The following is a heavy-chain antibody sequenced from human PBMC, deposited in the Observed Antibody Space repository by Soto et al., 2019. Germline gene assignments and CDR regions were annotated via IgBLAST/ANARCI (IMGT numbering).Heavy chain of an antibody. Sequence: PGGTLKLTCATISFTFLNYLLSWAFEVPGKGLEWVANIKQDGSEKYYVDSVKGRFTISRDNTKKSLYLQMNSLRAEDTAVYYCASRYLEYCSSASCSAPYDFWGQGT. CDR3: ASRYLEYCSSASCSAPYDF. CDR1: SFTFLNYL. CDR2: IKQDGSEK. D-gene: IGHD2-2*01. J-gene: IGHJ4*02. V-gene: IGHV3-7*05.